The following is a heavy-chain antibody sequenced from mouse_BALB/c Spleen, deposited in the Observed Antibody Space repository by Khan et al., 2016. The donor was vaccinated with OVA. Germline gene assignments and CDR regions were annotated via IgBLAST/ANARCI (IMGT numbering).Heavy chain of an antibody. V-gene: IGHV9-3-1*01. CDR3: ARSNGNCWFAY. CDR1: GYTFTNYG. D-gene: IGHD2-1*01. CDR2: INTYTGEP. Sequence: QIQLVQSGPELKKPGETVKISCKASGYTFTNYGMNWVKQAPGKGLKWMGWINTYTGEPTYADDFKGRVAFSLETSASTAYLQNNNLTNEDTATYYCARSNGNCWFAYWGQGTLVTVSA. J-gene: IGHJ3*01.